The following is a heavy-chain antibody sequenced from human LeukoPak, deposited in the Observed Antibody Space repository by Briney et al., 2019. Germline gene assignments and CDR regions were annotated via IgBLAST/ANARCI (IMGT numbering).Heavy chain of an antibody. CDR2: INEGGNVK. Sequence: GGSLRLSCAASGFTFINAWMAWVRQAPGKGLEWVANINEGGNVKFYVDSVKGRFTISRDNTKISLHLQMYSLRAEDTAVYYCARVGKNGWDFDHWGQGTLVTVSS. D-gene: IGHD6-19*01. V-gene: IGHV3-7*01. CDR3: ARVGKNGWDFDH. CDR1: GFTFINAW. J-gene: IGHJ4*02.